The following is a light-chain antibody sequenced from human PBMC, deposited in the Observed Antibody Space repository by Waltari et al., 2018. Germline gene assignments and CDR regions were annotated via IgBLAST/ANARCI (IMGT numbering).Light chain of an antibody. CDR1: SSDVGRYNY. J-gene: IGLJ1*01. V-gene: IGLV2-14*03. CDR2: DVN. Sequence: QSALTQPASVSGSPGQSITVSCTGTSSDVGRYNYVSWYQQHPGQAPKLLIYDVNTRPSVVSDRFSGSKSGNTASLTISGLQAEDEADYYCTSFTTTNTDVFGSGTEVTVL. CDR3: TSFTTTNTDV.